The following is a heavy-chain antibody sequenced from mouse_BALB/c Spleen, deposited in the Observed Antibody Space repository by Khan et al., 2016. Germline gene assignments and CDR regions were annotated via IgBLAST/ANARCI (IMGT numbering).Heavy chain of an antibody. J-gene: IGHJ4*01. CDR1: GFTFSSFG. D-gene: IGHD2-14*01. CDR2: ISSGSSSL. Sequence: EVELVESGGGLVQPGGSRKLSCAASGFTFSSFGMHWVRQAPEKGLEWVTYISSGSSSLYYADTVQGRFTISRDNPKNILFLEMTSLRSEDTAMYFCARAGNYRYDGAMDYWGQGTSVTVSS. V-gene: IGHV5-17*02. CDR3: ARAGNYRYDGAMDY.